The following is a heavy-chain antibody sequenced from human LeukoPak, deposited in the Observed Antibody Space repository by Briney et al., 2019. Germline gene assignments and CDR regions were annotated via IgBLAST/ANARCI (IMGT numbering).Heavy chain of an antibody. CDR3: ARGGRGWNYPYSTEPH. Sequence: PGGSLRLSCAASGFRFSDFTMTWVRQAPGKGPEWVSYISSSGSTIYYADSVKGRFTISRDNAKNSLHLQMNSLRAEDTAVYYCARGGRGWNYPYSTEPHWGQGTLVTVSS. CDR1: GFRFSDFT. CDR2: ISSSGSTI. D-gene: IGHD1-7*01. J-gene: IGHJ4*02. V-gene: IGHV3-11*01.